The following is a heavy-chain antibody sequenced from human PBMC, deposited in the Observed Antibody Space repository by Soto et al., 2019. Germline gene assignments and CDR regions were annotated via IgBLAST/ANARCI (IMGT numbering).Heavy chain of an antibody. CDR3: ASPIKYYYDSSGYFDY. J-gene: IGHJ4*02. D-gene: IGHD3-22*01. CDR2: ISYDGSNK. CDR1: GFTFSSYA. V-gene: IGHV3-30-3*01. Sequence: GGSLRLSCAASGFTFSSYAMHWVRQGPGKGLEWVAVISYDGSNKYYADSVKGRFTISRDNSKNTLYLQMNSLRAEDTAVYYCASPIKYYYDSSGYFDYWGQGTLVTVSS.